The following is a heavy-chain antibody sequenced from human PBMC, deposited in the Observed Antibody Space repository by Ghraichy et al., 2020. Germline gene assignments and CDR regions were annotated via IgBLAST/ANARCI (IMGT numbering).Heavy chain of an antibody. CDR2: IYHSGST. J-gene: IGHJ5*02. CDR1: GGSISSGGYS. CDR3: ARGHYSNPNWFDP. Sequence: SETLSLTCTVSGGSISSGGYSWSWIRQPPGKGLEWIGYIYHSGSTYYNPSLKSRVTISVDRSKNQFSLKLSSVTAADTAVYYCARGHYSNPNWFDPWGQGTLVTVSS. D-gene: IGHD4-11*01. V-gene: IGHV4-30-2*01.